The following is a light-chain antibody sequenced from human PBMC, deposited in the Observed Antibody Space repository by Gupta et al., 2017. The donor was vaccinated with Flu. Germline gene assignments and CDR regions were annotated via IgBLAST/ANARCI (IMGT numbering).Light chain of an antibody. V-gene: IGLV2-8*01. J-gene: IGLJ2*01. Sequence: QSALTQPPSASGSPGQSATISCTGTTSDVGGYNYVSWYHQHPGKAPKLMIYEVSKRPSGVPDRFSGSKSGNTASLTVSGLQAEDEADYYCSSYAGSNNLVFGGGTKLTVL. CDR2: EVS. CDR3: SSYAGSNNLV. CDR1: TSDVGGYNY.